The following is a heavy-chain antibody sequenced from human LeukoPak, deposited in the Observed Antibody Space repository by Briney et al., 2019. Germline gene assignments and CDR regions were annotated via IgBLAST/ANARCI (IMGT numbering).Heavy chain of an antibody. Sequence: GGSLRLSCAASGFSFSDDWMSWVSQAPGKGLEWVGRIKHKRDGGTTDYAAPVKGRFTISRDDSKNMLYLEMNSLKIEDTAVYYCTTVTMVRDYDYWGRGTLVTVSS. V-gene: IGHV3-15*01. D-gene: IGHD3-10*01. J-gene: IGHJ4*02. CDR2: IKHKRDGGTT. CDR3: TTVTMVRDYDY. CDR1: GFSFSDDW.